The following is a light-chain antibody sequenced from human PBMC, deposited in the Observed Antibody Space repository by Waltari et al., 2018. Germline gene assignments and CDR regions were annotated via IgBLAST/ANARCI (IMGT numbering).Light chain of an antibody. Sequence: EIVLTQSPGTLSLSPGESATLACRASKSVDRTNLAWYQQKPCRSPKLLIYGACIRASGIPDRVSGSGSGTDFSLAISRLEPEDFAVYYCQHYGTSPKTFGQGTRVELK. CDR1: KSVDRTN. CDR2: GAC. J-gene: IGKJ1*01. CDR3: QHYGTSPKT. V-gene: IGKV3-20*01.